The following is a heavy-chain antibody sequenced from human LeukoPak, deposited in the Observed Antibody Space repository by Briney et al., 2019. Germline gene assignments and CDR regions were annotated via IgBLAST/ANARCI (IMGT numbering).Heavy chain of an antibody. Sequence: EGSLRLSCVVSGFPFSNSWMSWVRQAPGKGLEGVANIKKDGSGISYVDSVKGRFIISRDNTRNSLYLQMNSLTVEDTAVYFCAGGNAMDVWGKGTAVTVSS. CDR2: IKKDGSGI. CDR1: GFPFSNSW. V-gene: IGHV3-7*03. J-gene: IGHJ6*04. CDR3: AGGNAMDV.